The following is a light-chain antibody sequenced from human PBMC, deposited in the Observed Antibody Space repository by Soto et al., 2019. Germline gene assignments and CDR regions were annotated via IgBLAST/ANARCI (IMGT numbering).Light chain of an antibody. V-gene: IGKV3-11*01. CDR2: DAF. CDR3: QQRSNWPLT. J-gene: IGKJ5*01. CDR1: QTVSSY. Sequence: EIVLTQSPATLSLSPGERATLSCRASQTVSSYLAWYQQKPGQTPRLLIYDAFNRATGIPAKFSGSGSGTDFTLTISSLEPEDFAVYYCQQRSNWPLTFAQGTRLEIK.